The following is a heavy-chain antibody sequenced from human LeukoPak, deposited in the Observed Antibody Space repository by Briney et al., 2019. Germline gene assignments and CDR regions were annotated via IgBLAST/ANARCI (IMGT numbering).Heavy chain of an antibody. D-gene: IGHD3-22*01. CDR3: ARAENYYDSSGYLAY. J-gene: IGHJ4*02. CDR1: GGSISSYY. V-gene: IGHV4-30-4*08. CDR2: IYYSGST. Sequence: PSETLSLTCTVSGGSISSYYWSWIRQPPGKGLEWIGYIYYSGSTYYNPSLKSRVTISVDTSKNQFSLKLSSVTAADTAVYYCARAENYYDSSGYLAYWGQGTLVTVSS.